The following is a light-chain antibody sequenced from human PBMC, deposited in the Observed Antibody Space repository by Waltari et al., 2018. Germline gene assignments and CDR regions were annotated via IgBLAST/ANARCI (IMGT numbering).Light chain of an antibody. CDR2: GAS. J-gene: IGKJ2*01. CDR3: QQYGNSRYT. CDR1: QRVSDNY. Sequence: EIVLTQSPGTLSLSPWERATLSCRASQRVSDNYLPWYQQKPGQPPRVLIYGASSRASGTPDRFSGSGSGTDFTLTISRLEPEDFAVYYCQQYGNSRYTFGQGTKLEIK. V-gene: IGKV3-20*01.